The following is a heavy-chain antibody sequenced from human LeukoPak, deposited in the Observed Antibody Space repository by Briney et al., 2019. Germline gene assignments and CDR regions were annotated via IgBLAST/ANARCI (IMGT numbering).Heavy chain of an antibody. CDR1: GFTFSTCA. J-gene: IGHJ4*02. D-gene: IGHD5-18*01. Sequence: GGSLRLSCAASGFTFSTCAMTWVRQAPGKGLEWVSAISGSGDKTYYADPVKGRFTISRDNAKNTLYLQMNSLRAEDTAVYYCARGTGYGFFDSWGQGTLVTVSS. CDR3: ARGTGYGFFDS. V-gene: IGHV3-23*01. CDR2: ISGSGDKT.